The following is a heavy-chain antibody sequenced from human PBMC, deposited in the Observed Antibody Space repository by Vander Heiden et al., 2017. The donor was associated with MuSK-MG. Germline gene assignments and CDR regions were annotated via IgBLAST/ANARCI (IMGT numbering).Heavy chain of an antibody. Sequence: EVQLLESGGGLVQPGGSLRLSCAASGFTFSSYAMSWVRQAPGKGLEWVASISGSGASTYYADSVQGRFTVSRDNSKNTLFLQMNSLRAEDTAVYYCAKVRAATNIDYWGQGTLVTVSS. V-gene: IGHV3-23*01. CDR1: GFTFSSYA. J-gene: IGHJ4*02. CDR3: AKVRAATNIDY. CDR2: ISGSGAST. D-gene: IGHD6-13*01.